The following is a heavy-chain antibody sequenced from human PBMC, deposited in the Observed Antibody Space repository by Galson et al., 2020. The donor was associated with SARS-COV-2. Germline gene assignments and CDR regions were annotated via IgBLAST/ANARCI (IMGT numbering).Heavy chain of an antibody. V-gene: IGHV3-11*06. CDR1: GFTFSDYY. D-gene: IGHD2-15*01. CDR2: ISSSGSYT. J-gene: IGHJ1*01. Sequence: AGGSLRLSCAASGFTFSDYYMSWIRQAPGKGLEWVSYISSSGSYTNYADSVKGRFTISRDNAKNSLYLQLNSLRAEDTAVYFCARNGRDCSGGICYGAEYFQHWGQGTLVTVSS. CDR3: ARNGRDCSGGICYGAEYFQH.